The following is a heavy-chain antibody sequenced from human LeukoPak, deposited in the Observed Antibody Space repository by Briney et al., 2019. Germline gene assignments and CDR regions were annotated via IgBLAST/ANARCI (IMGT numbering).Heavy chain of an antibody. J-gene: IGHJ3*02. V-gene: IGHV4-61*02. CDR2: IYTSGST. CDR3: ARDVGYSSGWLGRDDAIDI. D-gene: IGHD6-19*01. Sequence: TLSLTCTVSGGSISSGSYYWSWIRQPAGKGLEWIGRIYTSGSTNYNPSLKSRVTISVDTSKNQFSLKLSSVAAADTAVYYCARDVGYSSGWLGRDDAIDIWGERTIVTVSS. CDR1: GGSISSGSYY.